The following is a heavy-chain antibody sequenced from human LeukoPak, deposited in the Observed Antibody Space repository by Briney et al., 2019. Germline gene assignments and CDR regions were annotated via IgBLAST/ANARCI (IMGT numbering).Heavy chain of an antibody. V-gene: IGHV5-51*01. CDR1: EYIFTNYW. CDR2: IYPRDSDT. J-gene: IGHJ2*01. Sequence: GESLKISCKGSEYIFTNYWIGWVRQMPGKGLEWMGIIYPRDSDTRYSPPFQGHVTISADKSINTAYLQWSSLKASDTAIYYCARRPRRDWFFDLWGRGTLVTVSS. CDR3: ARRPRRDWFFDL.